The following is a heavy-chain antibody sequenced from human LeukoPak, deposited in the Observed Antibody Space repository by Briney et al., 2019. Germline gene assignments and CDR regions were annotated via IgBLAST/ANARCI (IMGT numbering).Heavy chain of an antibody. V-gene: IGHV1-2*02. CDR3: ARDGTYCSSTSCYTADAFDI. Sequence: ASVKVSCKASGYTFTGYYMHWVRQAPGQGLEWMGWINPNSGGTNYALKFQGRVTMTRDTSISTAYMELSRLRSDDTAVYYCARDGTYCSSTSCYTADAFDIWGQGTMVTVSS. D-gene: IGHD2-2*02. CDR2: INPNSGGT. CDR1: GYTFTGYY. J-gene: IGHJ3*02.